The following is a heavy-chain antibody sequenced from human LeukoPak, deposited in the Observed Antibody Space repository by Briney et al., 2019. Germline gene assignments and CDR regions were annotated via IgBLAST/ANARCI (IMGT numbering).Heavy chain of an antibody. CDR2: IHYTGGT. V-gene: IGHV4-34*01. Sequence: PSETLSLTCAVYGGSISGYYWSWIRQPPGKGLEWVGEIHYTGGTSYNPSLKSRATISIDTSKNQLSLKLSSVTAADTAVYYCARGNILSGYCFDFWGREPWSPSPQ. D-gene: IGHD3-9*01. CDR3: ARGNILSGYCFDF. CDR1: GGSISGYY. J-gene: IGHJ4*02.